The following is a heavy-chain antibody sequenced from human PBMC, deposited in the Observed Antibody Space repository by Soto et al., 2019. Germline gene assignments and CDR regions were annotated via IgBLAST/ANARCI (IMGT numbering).Heavy chain of an antibody. CDR3: ARVAQNHVPAAIGCVDY. CDR1: GFTFSDYY. J-gene: IGHJ4*02. Sequence: PGGSLRLSCAASGFTFSDYYMSWIRQAPGKGLEWVSYISSSSSYTNYADSVKGRFTISRDNAKNSLYLQMNSLRAEDTAVYYCARVAQNHVPAAIGCVDYWGQGTLVTVSS. V-gene: IGHV3-11*06. D-gene: IGHD2-2*01. CDR2: ISSSSSYT.